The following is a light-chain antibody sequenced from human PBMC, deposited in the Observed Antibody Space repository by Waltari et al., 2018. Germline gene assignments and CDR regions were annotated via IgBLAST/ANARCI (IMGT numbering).Light chain of an antibody. CDR3: SSYTSISACVL. CDR1: SSDVGGYDY. Sequence: QSALTQPASVSGSPGQSITISCTGTSSDVGGYDYVSWYQQHPGKAPKLMIYDVSNRPSGVSNRFSGPKSGNTASLTISGLQAEDEADYYCSSYTSISACVLFGGGTKLTVL. J-gene: IGLJ3*02. CDR2: DVS. V-gene: IGLV2-14*03.